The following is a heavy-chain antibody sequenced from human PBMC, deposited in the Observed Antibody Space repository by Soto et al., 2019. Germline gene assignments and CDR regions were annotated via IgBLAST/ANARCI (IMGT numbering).Heavy chain of an antibody. Sequence: EVPLVESGGGLVQPGGSLRLSCVVSGFSVSNNYMSWVRQAPGMRLDWVSVIYADGTTYYVDSVKGRFTISRHNSRNTLYLQMDSLRPEDTAVYYCARGGGPFINSVTNPFDYWGQGTLVTVS. V-gene: IGHV3-53*04. CDR1: GFSVSNNY. D-gene: IGHD4-17*01. CDR2: IYADGTT. J-gene: IGHJ4*02. CDR3: ARGGGPFINSVTNPFDY.